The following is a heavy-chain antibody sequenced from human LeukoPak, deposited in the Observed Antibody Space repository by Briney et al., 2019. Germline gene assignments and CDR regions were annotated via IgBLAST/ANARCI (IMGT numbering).Heavy chain of an antibody. CDR3: ASPSSWWVGDAFDI. V-gene: IGHV1-2*02. D-gene: IGHD6-13*01. Sequence: ASVKVSCKPSGYTFTGYYIHWVRQAPGQGLEWMGWINPNSGGTNYAQKFQGRVTMTRDTSISTAYMELSRLRSDDTAVYYCASPSSWWVGDAFDIWGQGTRVTDSS. J-gene: IGHJ3*02. CDR2: INPNSGGT. CDR1: GYTFTGYY.